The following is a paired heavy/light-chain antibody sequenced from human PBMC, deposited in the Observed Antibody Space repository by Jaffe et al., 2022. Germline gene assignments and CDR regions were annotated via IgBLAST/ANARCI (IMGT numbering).Heavy chain of an antibody. J-gene: IGHJ6*03. D-gene: IGHD3-16*01. CDR2: IDSDDDK. Sequence: QVTLRESGPALVKPTQTLTLTCTFSGFSLSTSGMCVTWIRQPPGKALEWLALIDSDDDKYYSTSLKTRLTISKDTSKNQVVLTMTNMDPVDTATYYCARILGDTTLGYYYYYMDVWGKGTTVTVSS. CDR3: ARILGDTTLGYYYYYMDV. V-gene: IGHV2-70*01. CDR1: GFSLSTSGMC.
Light chain of an antibody. V-gene: IGKV1-16*02. Sequence: DIQMTQSPSSLSASVGDRVTITCRASQGIRNSLAWFQQKPGKAPKSLIYAASSLQSGVPSKFSGSGSGTDFTLTISSLQPEDFATYYCQQYNSYPFTFGPGTKVDIK. CDR1: QGIRNS. CDR2: AAS. CDR3: QQYNSYPFT. J-gene: IGKJ3*01.